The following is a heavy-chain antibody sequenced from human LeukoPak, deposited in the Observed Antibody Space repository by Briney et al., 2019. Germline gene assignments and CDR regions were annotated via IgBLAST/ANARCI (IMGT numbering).Heavy chain of an antibody. CDR1: GGSISSSSYY. D-gene: IGHD1-7*01. J-gene: IGHJ3*02. V-gene: IGHV4-39*07. Sequence: SETLSLTCTVSGGSISSSSYYWGWIRQPPGKGLEWIGSIYYSGSTNYNPSLKSRVTISVDASKNQFSLKLNSMTAADTAVYYCARDRGNFNAFDIWNQGTMVTVSS. CDR2: IYYSGST. CDR3: ARDRGNFNAFDI.